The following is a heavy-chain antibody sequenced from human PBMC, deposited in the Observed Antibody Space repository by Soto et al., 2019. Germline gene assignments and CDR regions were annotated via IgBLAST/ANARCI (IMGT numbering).Heavy chain of an antibody. CDR3: AREDYYDSSGYLPVRYYFGMDV. D-gene: IGHD3-22*01. Sequence: AASVKVSCKASGYTFTNSGISWVRQAPGQGLEWMGWIGAYNGHTKYAQKLQGRVTMTTDTSTSTAHMELRSLKSDDTAVYYCAREDYYDSSGYLPVRYYFGMDVWGQGTTVTVSS. CDR1: GYTFTNSG. V-gene: IGHV1-18*01. CDR2: IGAYNGHT. J-gene: IGHJ6*02.